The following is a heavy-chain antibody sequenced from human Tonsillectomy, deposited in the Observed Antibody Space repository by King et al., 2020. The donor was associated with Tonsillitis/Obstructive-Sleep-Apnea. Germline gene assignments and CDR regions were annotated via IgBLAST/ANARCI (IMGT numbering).Heavy chain of an antibody. CDR1: GFSLSTSGVG. D-gene: IGHD6-19*01. Sequence: QFTLQESGPTLVKPTQTLTLTCTFSGFSLSTSGVGVGWIRQPPGKALECLALIYWDDDKRYSPSLKSRLTITKDTSKNQVVLTMTNMDPVDTATYYCAHRAVAGHGVDAFDIWGQGTMVTVSS. CDR2: IYWDDDK. J-gene: IGHJ3*02. V-gene: IGHV2-5*02. CDR3: AHRAVAGHGVDAFDI.